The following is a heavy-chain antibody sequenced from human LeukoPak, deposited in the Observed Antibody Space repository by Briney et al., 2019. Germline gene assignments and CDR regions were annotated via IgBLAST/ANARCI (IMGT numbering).Heavy chain of an antibody. D-gene: IGHD3-9*01. Sequence: GGSLRLSCAASGLTFSSYRIHWVRQAPGKGLVWVSRIDTDGTITTYADSVKGRFTISRDNAKSTLYLQMNSLRAEDTAVYYCAIDMTGARDHWGQGTLVTVSS. V-gene: IGHV3-74*01. CDR3: AIDMTGARDH. CDR2: IDTDGTIT. J-gene: IGHJ4*02. CDR1: GLTFSSYR.